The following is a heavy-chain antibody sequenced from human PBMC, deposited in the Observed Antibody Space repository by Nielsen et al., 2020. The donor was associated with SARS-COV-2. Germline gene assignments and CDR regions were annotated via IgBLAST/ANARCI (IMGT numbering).Heavy chain of an antibody. Sequence: GGSLRLSCAASGFTFSNAWMSWVRQAPGKGLEWVGRIKSKTDGGTTDYAAPVKGRFTISRDDSKNTLYLQMNSLKTEDTAVYYCTTDLHDSSGSPTPYWGQGTLVTVSS. V-gene: IGHV3-15*01. D-gene: IGHD3-22*01. CDR2: IKSKTDGGTT. CDR3: TTDLHDSSGSPTPY. CDR1: GFTFSNAW. J-gene: IGHJ4*02.